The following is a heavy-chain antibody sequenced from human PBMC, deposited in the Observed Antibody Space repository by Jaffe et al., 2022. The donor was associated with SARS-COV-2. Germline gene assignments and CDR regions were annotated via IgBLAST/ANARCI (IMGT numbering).Heavy chain of an antibody. J-gene: IGHJ4*02. Sequence: EVQLVESGGGLVQPGGSLRLSCAASGFTFSSYEMNWVRQAPGKGLEWVSYISSSGSTIYYADSVKGRFTISRDNAKNSLYLQMNSLRAEDTAVYYCARDSPVVITDYWGQGTLVTVSS. CDR3: ARDSPVVITDY. CDR2: ISSSGSTI. D-gene: IGHD3-22*01. CDR1: GFTFSSYE. V-gene: IGHV3-48*03.